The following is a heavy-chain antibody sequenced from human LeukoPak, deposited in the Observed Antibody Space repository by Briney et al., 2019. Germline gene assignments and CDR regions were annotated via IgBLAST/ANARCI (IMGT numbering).Heavy chain of an antibody. V-gene: IGHV3-30*02. CDR3: AKDRCSNGIGCYYYYMEV. Sequence: GGSLRLSCVASGFTFSNYGMHWVRQAPGKGLEWVAYIQYDRTNEQYAHSVKGRFRISRDNSNNILYLQMNSLRTEDTAVYYCAKDRCSNGIGCYYYYMEVWGKGTTVTISS. CDR1: GFTFSNYG. CDR2: IQYDRTNE. D-gene: IGHD2-8*01. J-gene: IGHJ6*03.